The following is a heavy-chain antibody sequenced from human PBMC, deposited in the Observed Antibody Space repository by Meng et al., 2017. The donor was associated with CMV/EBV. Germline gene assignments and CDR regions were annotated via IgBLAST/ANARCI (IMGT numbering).Heavy chain of an antibody. CDR1: GFTFSSYA. CDR3: ARVEIGCSSTSCYMDYYYYGMDV. CDR2: ISYDGSNK. Sequence: GGSLRLSCAASGFTFSSYAMHWVRRAPGKGLEWVAVISYDGSNKYYADSVKGRFTISRDNSKNTLYLQMNSLRAENTAVYYCARVEIGCSSTSCYMDYYYYGMDVWGQGTTVTVSS. J-gene: IGHJ6*02. D-gene: IGHD2-2*02. V-gene: IGHV3-30-3*01.